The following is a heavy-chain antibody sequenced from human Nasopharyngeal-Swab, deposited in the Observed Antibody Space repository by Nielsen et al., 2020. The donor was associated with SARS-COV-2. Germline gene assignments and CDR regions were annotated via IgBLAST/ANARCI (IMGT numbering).Heavy chain of an antibody. J-gene: IGHJ6*03. CDR3: GRVKAAGTSFYYYYHMDV. Sequence: ASVKVSCKASGYIFTSYGISWVRQAPGQGLEWMRWISAYNGNTKYARNLQGRVTMTTDTSTSTAYMELRSLRSDDTAVYYCGRVKAAGTSFYYYYHMDVWGKGTTVTVSS. V-gene: IGHV1-18*04. CDR1: GYIFTSYG. CDR2: ISAYNGNT. D-gene: IGHD6-13*01.